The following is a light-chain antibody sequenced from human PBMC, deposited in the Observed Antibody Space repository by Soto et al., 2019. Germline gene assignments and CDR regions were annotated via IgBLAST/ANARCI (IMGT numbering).Light chain of an antibody. CDR2: GAS. V-gene: IGKV3-15*01. Sequence: EIVMTQSPATLSVSPGERATLSCRASQSLSSSIAWYQQKPGQAPRLLIYGASTRATGIPARFSGSGSGTEFTLTISSLQSEDFAVSYCQQYNNWPDMYTFGQGTKLEIK. J-gene: IGKJ2*01. CDR1: QSLSSS. CDR3: QQYNNWPDMYT.